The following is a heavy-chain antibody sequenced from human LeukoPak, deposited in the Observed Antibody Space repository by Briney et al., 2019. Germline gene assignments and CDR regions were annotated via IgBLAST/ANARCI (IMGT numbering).Heavy chain of an antibody. Sequence: ASVKVSCKASGYTFTSYGISWVRQAPGQGLEWMGWISAYNGNTYYAQKLQGRVTMTTDTSTSTAYMELRSLRSDDTAVYYCARVKEGSSIAALGYYFDYWGQGTLVTVSS. D-gene: IGHD6-6*01. J-gene: IGHJ4*02. V-gene: IGHV1-18*01. CDR2: ISAYNGNT. CDR1: GYTFTSYG. CDR3: ARVKEGSSIAALGYYFDY.